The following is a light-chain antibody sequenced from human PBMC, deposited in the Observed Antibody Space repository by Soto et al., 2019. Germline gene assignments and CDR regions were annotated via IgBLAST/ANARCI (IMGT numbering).Light chain of an antibody. CDR3: QQYKSYWT. V-gene: IGKV1-5*03. J-gene: IGKJ1*01. CDR1: QSISSW. CDR2: KAT. Sequence: DIQMTQSPSTLSASIGDRVTITCRASQSISSWLAWYQQKPGKAPKLLIYKATSSESGVSSRFSGSGSRTVFSLTISSLQPDDSATYYCQQYKSYWTFGQGTKVEIK.